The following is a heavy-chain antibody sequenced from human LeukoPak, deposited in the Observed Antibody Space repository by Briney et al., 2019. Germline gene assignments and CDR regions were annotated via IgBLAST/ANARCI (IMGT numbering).Heavy chain of an antibody. V-gene: IGHV4-59*01. CDR2: IYYSGST. CDR3: ARVGSGGSCYGSAFDI. D-gene: IGHD2-15*01. J-gene: IGHJ3*02. Sequence: SETLSLTCTVSGGSISSYYWSWIRQPPGKGLEWIGYIYYSGSTNYNPSLKSRVTISVDTSKNQFSLKLSSVTAADTAVYYCARVGSGGSCYGSAFDIWGQGTMVTVSS. CDR1: GGSISSYY.